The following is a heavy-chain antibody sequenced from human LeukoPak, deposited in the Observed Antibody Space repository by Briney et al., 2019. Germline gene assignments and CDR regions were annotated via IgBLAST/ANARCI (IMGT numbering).Heavy chain of an antibody. CDR3: ARERSSGYNDAFDI. J-gene: IGHJ3*02. D-gene: IGHD3-22*01. CDR1: GYTFTGYY. Sequence: ASVKVSCKASGYTFTGYYMHWVRQAPGQGLEWMGWINPNSGGTNYTQRFQGRVTMTRDTSISTAYMELSRLRSDDTAVYYCARERSSGYNDAFDIWGQGTMVTVSS. CDR2: INPNSGGT. V-gene: IGHV1-2*02.